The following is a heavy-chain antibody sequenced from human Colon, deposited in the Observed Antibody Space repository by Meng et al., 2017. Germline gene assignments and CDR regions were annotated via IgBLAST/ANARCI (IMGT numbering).Heavy chain of an antibody. J-gene: IGHJ5*02. D-gene: IGHD1-7*01. V-gene: IGHV3-66*02. CDR2: LYSGSIT. Sequence: VQLGESGGGFVQPGGSLRLSCVVSGFTIKNNYIHWVRQVPVKGLEWVSILYSGSITYYADSVKGRFTITRDDSTNTVHLQMNSLRVDDTALYYCATENFAAWGQGTLVTVSS. CDR1: GFTIKNNY. CDR3: ATENFAA.